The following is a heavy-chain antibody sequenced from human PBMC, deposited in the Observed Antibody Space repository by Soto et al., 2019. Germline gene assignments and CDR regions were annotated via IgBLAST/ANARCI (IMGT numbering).Heavy chain of an antibody. CDR3: ARGRSGWYGMRYYYYGMDV. CDR1: GGSISSSNW. J-gene: IGHJ6*02. V-gene: IGHV4-4*02. D-gene: IGHD6-19*01. CDR2: IYHSGST. Sequence: SETLSLTCAVSGGSISSSNWWSWVRQPPGKGLEWIGEIYHSGSTNYNPSLKSRVTISVDKSKNQFSLKLSSVTAADTAVYYCARGRSGWYGMRYYYYGMDVGGQGTTVTVSS.